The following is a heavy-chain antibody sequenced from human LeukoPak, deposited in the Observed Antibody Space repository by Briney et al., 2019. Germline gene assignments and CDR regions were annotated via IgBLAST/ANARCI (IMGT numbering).Heavy chain of an antibody. CDR1: GGSFSGYY. V-gene: IGHV4-34*01. J-gene: IGHJ6*03. Sequence: SETLSLTCAVYGGSFSGYYWSWIRQPPGKGLEWIGEINHSGSTNYNPSLKSRVTISVDTSKNQFSLNQSSVTAADTAVYDCARSGDPGVRSHYYYYYMDVWGKGTTVT. D-gene: IGHD2-21*02. CDR3: ARSGDPGVRSHYYYYYMDV. CDR2: INHSGST.